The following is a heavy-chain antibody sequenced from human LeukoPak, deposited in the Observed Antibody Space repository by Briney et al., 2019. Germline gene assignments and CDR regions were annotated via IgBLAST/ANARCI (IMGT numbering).Heavy chain of an antibody. D-gene: IGHD2-2*01. CDR3: ARGYCSSTSCYQDAFDI. Sequence: SETLSLTCAVYGGSFSGYYWSWIRQPPGKGLEWIGEINHSGSTNYNPSPKSRVTISVDTSKNQFSLKLSSVTAADTAVYYCARGYCSSTSCYQDAFDIWGQGTMVTVSS. CDR1: GGSFSGYY. J-gene: IGHJ3*02. V-gene: IGHV4-34*01. CDR2: INHSGST.